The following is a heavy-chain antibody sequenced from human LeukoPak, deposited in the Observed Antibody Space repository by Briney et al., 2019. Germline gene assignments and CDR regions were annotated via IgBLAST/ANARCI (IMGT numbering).Heavy chain of an antibody. CDR3: ATNPAATRGFDN. J-gene: IGHJ4*02. Sequence: ASVKVSCKASGYTFTAYYMHWLRQAPGQGLEWMGWINPDSGGTKYAQKFQGRVTMTRDTSISTAYMEVSRLRSDDTAVYYCATNPAATRGFDNWGQGTLVTVSS. CDR2: INPDSGGT. V-gene: IGHV1-2*02. D-gene: IGHD2-2*01. CDR1: GYTFTAYY.